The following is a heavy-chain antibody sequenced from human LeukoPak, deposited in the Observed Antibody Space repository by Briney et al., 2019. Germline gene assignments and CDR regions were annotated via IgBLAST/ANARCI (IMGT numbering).Heavy chain of an antibody. CDR1: GYMFSDYY. Sequence: GSLRLSCVASGYMFSDYYMSWIRQAPEKGLEWLSYISHSGSTIYYADSVKGRFTISRDNAKNSLYLQMNSLRAEDTALYYCAKDGYYGSGSYGGYFDYWGQGTLVTVSS. CDR3: AKDGYYGSGSYGGYFDY. J-gene: IGHJ4*02. CDR2: ISHSGSTI. V-gene: IGHV3-11*01. D-gene: IGHD3-10*01.